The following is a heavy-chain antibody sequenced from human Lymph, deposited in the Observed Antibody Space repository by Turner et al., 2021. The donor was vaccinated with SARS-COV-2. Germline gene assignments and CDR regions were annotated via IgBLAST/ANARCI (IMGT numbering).Heavy chain of an antibody. D-gene: IGHD3-10*01. CDR3: ARDFREGAFDI. Sequence: EVQLVESGGGLVQLVGSRRLSCAASGITVSSNYMRWVRQAPGKGLEWVSVVYAGGSTFYADSVKGRFTISRDKSKNTLYLQMNRLRAEDTAVYYCARDFREGAFDIWGQGTMVTISS. V-gene: IGHV3-66*01. CDR1: GITVSSNY. CDR2: VYAGGST. J-gene: IGHJ3*02.